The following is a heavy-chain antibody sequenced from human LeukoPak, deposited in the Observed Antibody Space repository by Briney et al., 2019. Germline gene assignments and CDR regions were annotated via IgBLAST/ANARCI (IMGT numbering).Heavy chain of an antibody. CDR3: ARDPSGWGENTYYFGY. D-gene: IGHD6-19*01. J-gene: IGHJ4*02. V-gene: IGHV4-59*01. CDR2: TYYSGRT. CDR1: GCSISCNH. Sequence: SETLSCTSSVSGCSISCNHWIWIRQAPGKELEWIMNTYYSGRTNSQHSLKSRVTISVDTSKNQYSLKLSSVTAADTAVYYCARDPSGWGENTYYFGYWGQGTLVTVSS.